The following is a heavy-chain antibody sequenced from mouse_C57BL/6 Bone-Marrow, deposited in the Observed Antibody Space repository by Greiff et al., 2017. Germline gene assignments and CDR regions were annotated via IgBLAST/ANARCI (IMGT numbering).Heavy chain of an antibody. V-gene: IGHV2-6*01. D-gene: IGHD2-4*01. CDR1: GFSLTSYG. Sequence: VKLVESGPGLVAPSQSLSITCTVSGFSLTSYGVDWVRQSPGKGLEWLGVIWGVGSTNYNSALKSRLSISKDNSKSQVFLKMNSLQTDDTAMYYCATPYDYDWFAYWGQGTLVTVSA. J-gene: IGHJ3*01. CDR3: ATPYDYDWFAY. CDR2: IWGVGST.